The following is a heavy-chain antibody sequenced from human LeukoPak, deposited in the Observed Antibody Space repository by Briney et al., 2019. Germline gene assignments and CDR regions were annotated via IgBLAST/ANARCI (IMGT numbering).Heavy chain of an antibody. Sequence: GRSLRLSCAASGFTFSSYAMHWVRQAPGKGLEWVAVISYDGSNKYYADSVKGRFTISRDNSKNTLYLQMNSLRAEDTAVYYCARDSRYSSSWYTSPLDYWGQGTLVTVSS. J-gene: IGHJ4*02. CDR3: ARDSRYSSSWYTSPLDY. V-gene: IGHV3-30*04. CDR1: GFTFSSYA. CDR2: ISYDGSNK. D-gene: IGHD6-13*01.